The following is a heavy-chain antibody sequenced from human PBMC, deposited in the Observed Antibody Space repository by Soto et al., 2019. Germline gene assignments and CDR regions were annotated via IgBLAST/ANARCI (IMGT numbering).Heavy chain of an antibody. Sequence: ETLSLTCAVYVGSFSGYYWSWIRQPPGKGLEWIGEINHSGSTNYNPSLKSRVTISVDTSKNQFSLKLSSVTAADTAVYYCARESYYDSSGYYSYNWFDPWGQGTLVTVSS. CDR2: INHSGST. D-gene: IGHD3-22*01. V-gene: IGHV4-34*01. CDR1: VGSFSGYY. CDR3: ARESYYDSSGYYSYNWFDP. J-gene: IGHJ5*02.